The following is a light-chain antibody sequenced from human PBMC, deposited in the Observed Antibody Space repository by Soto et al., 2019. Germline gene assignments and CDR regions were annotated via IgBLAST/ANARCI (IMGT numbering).Light chain of an antibody. CDR2: EVN. Sequence: QSALTQPPSASGSPGQSVTISFTGRSTDVVGYDYVSLYQQHPGKVPKRMIYEVNKRPPGVPDRFPGAKSGNTASLTVSVLQPEDEADYYCTSYAGGHNVFGTGTQLTVL. CDR1: STDVVGYDY. V-gene: IGLV2-8*01. CDR3: TSYAGGHNV. J-gene: IGLJ1*01.